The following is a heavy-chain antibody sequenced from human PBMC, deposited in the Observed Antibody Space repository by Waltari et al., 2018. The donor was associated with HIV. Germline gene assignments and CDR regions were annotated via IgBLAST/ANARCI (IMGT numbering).Heavy chain of an antibody. CDR3: ARMAARTT. D-gene: IGHD1-1*01. Sequence: EVQLVESGGGLVQPGGSLRLSCAVSGFTFSSYWMHWVRQVPGKGRVGVSLINIVGSSTSNAASVKGRFTISRDNAKNTLYLRMNSLRAEDTAVYYCARMAARTTWGQGTLVTVSS. V-gene: IGHV3-74*01. CDR2: INIVGSST. CDR1: GFTFSSYW. J-gene: IGHJ5*02.